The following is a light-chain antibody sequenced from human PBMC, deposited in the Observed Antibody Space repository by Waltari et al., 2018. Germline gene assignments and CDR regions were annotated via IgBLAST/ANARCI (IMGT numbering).Light chain of an antibody. CDR2: DAS. Sequence: EIVLTQSPATLSLSPGERATLSCRSSQSVSSYLAWYQQKRGLAPRILIYDASNGATGIPGSFSGSVSGPDFTLIISSLEPEDFAVYYCQQRNTFGQGTKLEIK. J-gene: IGKJ2*01. V-gene: IGKV3-11*01. CDR1: QSVSSY. CDR3: QQRNT.